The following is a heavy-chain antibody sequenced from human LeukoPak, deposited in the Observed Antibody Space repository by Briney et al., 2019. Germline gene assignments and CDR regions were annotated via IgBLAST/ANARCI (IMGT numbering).Heavy chain of an antibody. CDR2: INPSNGGT. V-gene: IGHV1-2*02. D-gene: IGHD3-22*01. CDR3: ARQLGGDSSGYNRAFDY. Sequence: ASVKVSCKASGYTFTSYGISWVRQAPGQGLEWMGWINPSNGGTNSAQKFQDRVTMTRDTSINTAYMELSRLRSDDTAVYYCARQLGGDSSGYNRAFDYWGQGTLVTVSS. J-gene: IGHJ4*02. CDR1: GYTFTSYG.